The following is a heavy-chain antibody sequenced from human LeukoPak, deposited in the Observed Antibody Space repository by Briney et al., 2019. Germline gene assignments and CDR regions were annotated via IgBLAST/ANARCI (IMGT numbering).Heavy chain of an antibody. J-gene: IGHJ4*02. CDR2: ISSSSSYI. Sequence: GGSLRLSCAASGFTFSSYSMNWVRQAPGKGLEWVSSISSSSSYIYYADSVKGRFTISRDNAKNSLYLQMNSLRAEDTAVYYCARGDCSSTSCYYGHWGQGTLVTVSS. CDR3: ARGDCSSTSCYYGH. CDR1: GFTFSSYS. V-gene: IGHV3-21*01. D-gene: IGHD2-2*01.